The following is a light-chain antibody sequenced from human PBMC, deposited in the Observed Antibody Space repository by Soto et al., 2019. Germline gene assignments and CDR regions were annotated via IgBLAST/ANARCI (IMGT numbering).Light chain of an antibody. Sequence: EIVLTQSPGTLSLSPGERATLSCRASQSVSSSYLAWYQQKPGQAPRLLIYGASSRATGIPARFSGSGSGTHFTLTISRLEPEDFAVYYCQQYGSSQSFGQGTKVEIK. V-gene: IGKV3-20*01. CDR1: QSVSSSY. CDR3: QQYGSSQS. CDR2: GAS. J-gene: IGKJ1*01.